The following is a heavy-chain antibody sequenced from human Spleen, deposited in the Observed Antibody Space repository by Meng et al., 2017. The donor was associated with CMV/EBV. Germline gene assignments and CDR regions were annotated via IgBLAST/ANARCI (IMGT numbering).Heavy chain of an antibody. CDR2: INPDSDYI. D-gene: IGHD3-3*01. Sequence: GESLKISCAASGFTFKTFTMSWVRQAPGKGLEWVSSINPDSDYIYSADSLKGRFTISRDNAKNSVYLQMNSLRAEDTAVYYCAREYPHLRGPDYWGQGTLVTVSS. CDR3: AREYPHLRGPDY. CDR1: GFTFKTFT. J-gene: IGHJ4*02. V-gene: IGHV3-21*06.